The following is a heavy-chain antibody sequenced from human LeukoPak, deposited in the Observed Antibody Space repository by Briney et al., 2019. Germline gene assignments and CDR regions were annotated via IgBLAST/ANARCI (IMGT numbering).Heavy chain of an antibody. Sequence: GGSLRLSCAASGFTFSSYWMNWVRQAPGKGLEWVSYITSSGSTIYYADSVKGRFTISRDNAKNSLYLQMNSLRAEDTAVYYCAREDSSGWYRYWGQGTLVTVSS. CDR1: GFTFSSYW. D-gene: IGHD6-19*01. CDR3: AREDSSGWYRY. CDR2: ITSSGSTI. J-gene: IGHJ4*02. V-gene: IGHV3-48*04.